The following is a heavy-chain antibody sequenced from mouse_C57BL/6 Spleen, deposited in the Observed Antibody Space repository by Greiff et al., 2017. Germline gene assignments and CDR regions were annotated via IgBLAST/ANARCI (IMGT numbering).Heavy chain of an antibody. CDR1: GYTFTGYW. J-gene: IGHJ3*01. D-gene: IGHD2-1*01. CDR2: ILPGSGST. Sequence: VQLQQSGAELLKPGASVKLSCKATGYTFTGYWIEWVKQRPGHGLEWIGEILPGSGSTNYNEKFKGKATFTAATSSNTAYMQLSSLTTEDSAIYYGARRDSYGKGAWFAYWGQGTLVTVSA. V-gene: IGHV1-9*01. CDR3: ARRDSYGKGAWFAY.